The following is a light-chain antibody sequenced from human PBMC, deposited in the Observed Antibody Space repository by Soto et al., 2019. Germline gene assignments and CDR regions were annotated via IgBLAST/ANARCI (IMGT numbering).Light chain of an antibody. CDR2: EVT. CDR1: SSDVGAYNY. J-gene: IGLJ2*01. CDR3: SSYAASNNLV. V-gene: IGLV2-8*01. Sequence: QSVLTQPPSASGSPGQSVTISCTGTSSDVGAYNYVSWYQQHPGKAPKLIIYEVTKRPSGVPDRFSGSKSGNTASLTVSGLQAEDEADYYCSSYAASNNLVFGGGTKLTVL.